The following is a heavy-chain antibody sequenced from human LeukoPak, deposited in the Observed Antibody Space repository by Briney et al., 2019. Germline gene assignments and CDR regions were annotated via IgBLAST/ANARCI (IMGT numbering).Heavy chain of an antibody. CDR3: VRDRGWGQGDY. D-gene: IGHD7-27*01. Sequence: GGSLRLSCAASGFSFSTSWMYWVRQAPGKGLVWVSRINTDGSSTKYADSVKGRFTISRDNAENTLYLQMNSLRAEDTAVYYCVRDRGWGQGDYWGQETLVTVSS. V-gene: IGHV3-74*01. J-gene: IGHJ4*02. CDR2: INTDGSST. CDR1: GFSFSTSW.